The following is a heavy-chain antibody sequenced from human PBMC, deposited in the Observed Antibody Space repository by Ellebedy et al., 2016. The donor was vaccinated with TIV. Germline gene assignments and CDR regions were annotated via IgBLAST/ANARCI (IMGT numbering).Heavy chain of an antibody. D-gene: IGHD2-8*01. CDR2: TWTDASKD. CDR3: AREQNNESYRTSDY. V-gene: IGHV3-30-3*01. J-gene: IGHJ4*02. Sequence: PGGSLRLSCAASGFTLSDYNMHWVRHVPGRGLEWVGVTWTDASKDYYADSVRGRFTISRDNSKNTLYLQLNSLRVEDTAIYYCAREQNNESYRTSDYWGQGTLVTVSS. CDR1: GFTLSDYN.